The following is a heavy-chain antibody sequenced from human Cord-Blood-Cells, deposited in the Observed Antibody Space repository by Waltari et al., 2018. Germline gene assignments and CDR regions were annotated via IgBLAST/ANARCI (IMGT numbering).Heavy chain of an antibody. Sequence: QVQLQQWGAGLLKPSETLSLTCAVYGGSFSGYYWSWNRQPPGKGLAWTGEINHSGSTNYNPALKSRVTIAVDTSKNQFSLKLSSVTAADTAVYYCARGIAVASPDYWGQGTLVTVSS. J-gene: IGHJ4*02. CDR1: GGSFSGYY. V-gene: IGHV4-34*01. CDR2: INHSGST. D-gene: IGHD6-19*01. CDR3: ARGIAVASPDY.